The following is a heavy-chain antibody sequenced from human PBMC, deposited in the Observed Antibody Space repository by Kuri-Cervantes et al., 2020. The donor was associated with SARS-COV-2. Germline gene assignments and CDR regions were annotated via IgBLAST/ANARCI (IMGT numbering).Heavy chain of an antibody. CDR2: ISSSRTYI. CDR1: GFTFSSYS. CDR3: ARGGYYGSGWFDP. V-gene: IGHV3-21*01. D-gene: IGHD3-10*01. J-gene: IGHJ5*02. Sequence: GGSLRLSCAASGFTFSSYSMNWVRQAPGKGLEWVSSISSSRTYIYYADSVEGRFTISRDNAKNSLYLQMNSLRAEDTAVYYCARGGYYGSGWFDPWGQGTLVTVSS.